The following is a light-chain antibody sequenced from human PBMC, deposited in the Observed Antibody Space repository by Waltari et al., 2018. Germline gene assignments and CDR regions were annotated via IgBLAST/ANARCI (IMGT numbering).Light chain of an antibody. J-gene: IGKJ1*01. CDR1: QSVNNGY. CDR2: DAS. Sequence: EIVMTQSPATLSVSPGERVTLSCRASQSVNNGYLAWYQQKPDQAPRLLIYDASARATGIPARFSGSGSGTEFTLTISILQSEDFAVYYCQQYNNWPRTFGQGTKVEIK. CDR3: QQYNNWPRT. V-gene: IGKV3-15*01.